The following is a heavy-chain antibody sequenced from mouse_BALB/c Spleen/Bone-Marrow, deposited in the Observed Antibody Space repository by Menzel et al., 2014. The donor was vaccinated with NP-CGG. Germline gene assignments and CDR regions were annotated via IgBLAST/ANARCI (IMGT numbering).Heavy chain of an antibody. CDR1: GFSLTSYG. D-gene: IGHD1-1*01. CDR2: IWGDGST. J-gene: IGHJ4*01. CDR3: AKWDIYGISYAMDY. Sequence: QVQLKESGPGLVAPSQSLSITCTVSGFSLTSYGVSWVRQPPGKGLEWLGVIWGDGSTNYHSALISRLSISNDNSKSQVILELNRLQTGNSATYDWAKWDIYGISYAMDYWSQGTSGTSSS. V-gene: IGHV2-3*01.